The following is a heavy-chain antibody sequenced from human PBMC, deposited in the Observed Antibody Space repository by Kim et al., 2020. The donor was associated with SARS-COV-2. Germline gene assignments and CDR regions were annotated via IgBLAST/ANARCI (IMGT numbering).Heavy chain of an antibody. V-gene: IGHV1-18*01. J-gene: IGHJ3*02. Sequence: YARKLQGRVTMTTDTSTSTAYMELRSLRSDDTAVYYCATTFGELTDAFDIWGQGTMVTVSS. D-gene: IGHD3-10*01. CDR3: ATTFGELTDAFDI.